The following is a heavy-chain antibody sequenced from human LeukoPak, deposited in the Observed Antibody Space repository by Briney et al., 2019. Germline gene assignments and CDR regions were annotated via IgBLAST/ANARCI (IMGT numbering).Heavy chain of an antibody. CDR3: ARAQIRSAWSFSFYYFDY. J-gene: IGHJ4*02. V-gene: IGHV1-2*02. D-gene: IGHD6-19*01. CDR2: INPNTGGT. CDR1: GYSFSDYY. Sequence: ASVRVSCKASGYSFSDYYMHWVRQAPGQGLEWMGWINPNTGGTNFAQKFQDRVTMTTDTSISTAYMELSRLRSDDTAVYYCARAQIRSAWSFSFYYFDYWGQGTLVTVSS.